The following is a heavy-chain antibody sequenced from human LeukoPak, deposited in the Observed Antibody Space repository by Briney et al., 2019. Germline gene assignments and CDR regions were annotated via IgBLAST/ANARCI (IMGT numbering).Heavy chain of an antibody. D-gene: IGHD1-1*01. Sequence: SETLSLTCTVSGGSISSYYWSWIRQPPGKGLEWIGYIYYSGSTNYNPSLKSRVTISVDTSKNQFSLKLSSVTAADTAVYYCARDLEGSHGNYFDYWGQGTLVTVSS. V-gene: IGHV4-59*01. CDR1: GGSISSYY. CDR2: IYYSGST. J-gene: IGHJ4*02. CDR3: ARDLEGSHGNYFDY.